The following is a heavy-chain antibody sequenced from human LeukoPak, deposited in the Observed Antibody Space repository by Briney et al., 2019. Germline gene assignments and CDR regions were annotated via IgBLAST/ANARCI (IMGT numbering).Heavy chain of an antibody. CDR1: GFTFSSYG. V-gene: IGHV3-23*01. Sequence: GGTLRLSCAASGFTFSSYGMSWVRQAPGKGLEWVSAISGSGGSTYYADSVKGRFTISRDNSKNTLYLQMNSLRAEDTAMYHCAKAYGDYKFMDVWGTGTTVTISS. D-gene: IGHD4-17*01. CDR2: ISGSGGST. J-gene: IGHJ6*04. CDR3: AKAYGDYKFMDV.